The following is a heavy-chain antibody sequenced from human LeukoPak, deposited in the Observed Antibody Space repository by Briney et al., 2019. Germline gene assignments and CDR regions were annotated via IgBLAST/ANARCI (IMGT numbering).Heavy chain of an antibody. CDR3: ARGGVWYQPVDY. CDR2: IKQDGSEK. V-gene: IGHV3-7*01. CDR1: GFTFSSYW. Sequence: GGSLRLPCAASGFTFSSYWMTWVRQAPGKGLEWVANIKQDGSEKYNVDSVKGRFTISRDNAKNSLYLLMNSLRGEDTAVYYCARGGVWYQPVDYWGQGTLVTVSS. J-gene: IGHJ4*02. D-gene: IGHD2-2*01.